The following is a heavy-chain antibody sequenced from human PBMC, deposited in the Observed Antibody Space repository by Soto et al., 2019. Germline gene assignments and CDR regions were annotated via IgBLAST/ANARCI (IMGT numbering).Heavy chain of an antibody. J-gene: IGHJ6*02. D-gene: IGHD5-18*01. CDR3: AREPPNGYRLYYYRMDV. CDR1: GYTFTSYA. Sequence: ASVKVCCKASGYTFTSYAMHWVRQAPGQRLEWMGWINAGNGNTKYSQKFQGRVTITRDTSASTAYMELSSLRSEDTAVYYCAREPPNGYRLYYYRMDVWGQRPPVTVS. V-gene: IGHV1-3*01. CDR2: INAGNGNT.